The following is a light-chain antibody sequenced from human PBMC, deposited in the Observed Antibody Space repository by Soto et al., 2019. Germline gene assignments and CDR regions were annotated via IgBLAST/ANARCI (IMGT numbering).Light chain of an antibody. CDR1: QSISSW. CDR3: QQYNNYPWT. V-gene: IGKV1-5*03. Sequence: DIQLTQSPSTLSSSVGDRVTITCRASQSISSWLAWYQQKPGKAPKLLIYKASSLDSGVPSRFSGSGSGTEFTLTISSLQPDDFATYYCQQYNNYPWTFGPGTKVVIK. J-gene: IGKJ1*01. CDR2: KAS.